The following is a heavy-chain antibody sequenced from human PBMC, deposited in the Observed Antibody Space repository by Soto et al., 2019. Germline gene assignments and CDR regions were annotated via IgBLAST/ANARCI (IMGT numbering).Heavy chain of an antibody. J-gene: IGHJ5*01. Sequence: PSETLSLTCSVSGGSISNYYWSWIRQPPGKGLEWIGYFYYSGCTNFNPSLKSRVTISVDTSKNQFALKLSSVTAADTAMYYCARGSTKKNLFDCWGQGTLVTVSS. V-gene: IGHV4-59*01. CDR2: FYYSGCT. D-gene: IGHD1-26*01. CDR1: GGSISNYY. CDR3: ARGSTKKNLFDC.